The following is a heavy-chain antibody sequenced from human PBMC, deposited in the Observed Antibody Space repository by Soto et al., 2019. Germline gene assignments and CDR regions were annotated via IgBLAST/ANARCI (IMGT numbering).Heavy chain of an antibody. J-gene: IGHJ4*02. D-gene: IGHD4-4*01. Sequence: GGSLRLSCAASGFTFSSYAMHWVRQAPGTGLEWVAVISYEGSNKYYADSVKGRFTISRDNSKNTLYLQMNSLRTEDTAVYYCARVLGGIATVPFDYWGQGALVTVSS. CDR1: GFTFSSYA. CDR3: ARVLGGIATVPFDY. V-gene: IGHV3-30-3*01. CDR2: ISYEGSNK.